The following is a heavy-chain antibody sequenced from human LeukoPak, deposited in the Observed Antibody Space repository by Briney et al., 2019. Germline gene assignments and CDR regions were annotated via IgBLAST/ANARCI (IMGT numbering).Heavy chain of an antibody. J-gene: IGHJ4*02. V-gene: IGHV4-39*07. Sequence: SETLSLTCAASGGSISSSSYYWGWIRQPPGKGLEWIGSIYYSGSTYYNPSLKSRVTISVDTSKNQFSLKLSSVTAADTAVYYCAREEVRKFDCWGQGTLVTVSP. CDR2: IYYSGST. D-gene: IGHD2-21*01. CDR1: GGSISSSSYY. CDR3: AREEVRKFDC.